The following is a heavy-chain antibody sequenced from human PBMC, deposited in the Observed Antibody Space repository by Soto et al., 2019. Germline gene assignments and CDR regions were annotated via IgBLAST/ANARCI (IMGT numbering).Heavy chain of an antibody. CDR1: GFSIRSGGYS. CDR3: SRVYSGYVDY. J-gene: IGHJ4*02. D-gene: IGHD6-13*01. V-gene: IGHV4-31*03. CDR2: IYFSGRT. Sequence: PXXTLSLTCTVSGFSIRSGGYSWTCILQHPGKGLEWIGHIYFSGRTYYNPSLKSRVSISVDTSENQFSLNLRFVTAADTAVYYCSRVYSGYVDYWGQGTLVTVSS.